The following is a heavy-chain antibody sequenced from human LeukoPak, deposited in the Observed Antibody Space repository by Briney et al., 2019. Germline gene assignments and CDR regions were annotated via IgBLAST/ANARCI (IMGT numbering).Heavy chain of an antibody. V-gene: IGHV3-23*01. Sequence: PGGSLRLSCATSGFTFSSYAMSWGRQAPGKGLEWVSSISGSGSNTYYADSVKGRFTISRDNSKSTLYLQMNSLRAEDTAVYYCAKALVSGNTWPARWFDPWGQGTLVTVSS. CDR2: ISGSGSNT. J-gene: IGHJ5*02. CDR1: GFTFSSYA. D-gene: IGHD5/OR15-5a*01. CDR3: AKALVSGNTWPARWFDP.